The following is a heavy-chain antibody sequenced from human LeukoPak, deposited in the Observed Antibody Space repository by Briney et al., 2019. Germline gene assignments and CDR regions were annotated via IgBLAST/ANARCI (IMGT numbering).Heavy chain of an antibody. Sequence: PSETLSLTCTVSGGSISSYYWGWIRQPPGKGLEWIGSIYYSGSTYYNPSLKSRVTISVDTSKNQFSLKLSSVTAADTAVYYCARQADRGYCSSTSCYPYYFDYWGQGTLVTVSS. CDR1: GGSISSYY. V-gene: IGHV4-39*01. J-gene: IGHJ4*02. D-gene: IGHD2-2*01. CDR3: ARQADRGYCSSTSCYPYYFDY. CDR2: IYYSGST.